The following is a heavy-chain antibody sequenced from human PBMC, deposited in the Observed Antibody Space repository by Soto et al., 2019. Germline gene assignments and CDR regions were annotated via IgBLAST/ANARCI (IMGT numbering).Heavy chain of an antibody. CDR2: MSAYNGNT. CDR3: ARLNDFWNGYYGEADY. CDR1: GYTFTSYG. D-gene: IGHD3-3*01. J-gene: IGHJ4*02. V-gene: IGHV1-18*04. Sequence: ASVKVSCKASGYTFTSYGISWVRQASGQGLEWMGWMSAYNGNTNYAQKLQGRVTMTTDTSTSTAYMALRSLRSDDTAVDYCARLNDFWNGYYGEADYWGQGTLVTVSS.